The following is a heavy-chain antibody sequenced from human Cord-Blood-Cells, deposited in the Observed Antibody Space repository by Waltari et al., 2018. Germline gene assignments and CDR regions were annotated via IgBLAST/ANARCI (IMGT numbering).Heavy chain of an antibody. Sequence: QVQLVESGGGVVQHGRSLRLSCAAYGFSSCSYGMHRVRQAPGKGLEWVAFIWYDGSNKFYADSVKGRFTISRDNSKNTLYLQMNSLRAEDTAMYYCAKDSWAGAFDIWGQGTMVTVSS. CDR1: GFSSCSYG. J-gene: IGHJ3*02. CDR2: IWYDGSNK. D-gene: IGHD2-15*01. V-gene: IGHV3-30*02. CDR3: AKDSWAGAFDI.